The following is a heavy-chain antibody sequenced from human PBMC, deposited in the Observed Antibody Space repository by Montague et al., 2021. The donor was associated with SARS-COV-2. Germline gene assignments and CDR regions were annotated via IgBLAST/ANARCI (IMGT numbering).Heavy chain of an antibody. D-gene: IGHD6-19*01. J-gene: IGHJ4*02. CDR1: AGSINNHY. CDR2: VYFSGTA. Sequence: SETLSPTCTVSAGSINNHYWSWIRQTPGKELERIAYVYFSGTASYNPSLKSRVTISVDTSRNQFSLQLTSVTAADTAVYYCARRPSSGWSFDYWGQGTQVSVSS. V-gene: IGHV4-59*08. CDR3: ARRPSSGWSFDY.